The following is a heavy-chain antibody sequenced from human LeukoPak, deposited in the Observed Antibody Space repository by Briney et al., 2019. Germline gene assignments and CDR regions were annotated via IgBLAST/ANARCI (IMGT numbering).Heavy chain of an antibody. Sequence: SQTLSLTCAISGDSVSSNTVAWNWIRQSPSRGLEWLGRTYYRSKWYSDYAVSVKSRIIINPDTSKNQFSLQLNSVTSEDTAVYYCARDRLLYYYDSGPTGHFQHWGQGTLVTV. V-gene: IGHV6-1*01. CDR2: TYYRSKWYS. J-gene: IGHJ1*01. D-gene: IGHD3-22*01. CDR3: ARDRLLYYYDSGPTGHFQH. CDR1: GDSVSSNTVA.